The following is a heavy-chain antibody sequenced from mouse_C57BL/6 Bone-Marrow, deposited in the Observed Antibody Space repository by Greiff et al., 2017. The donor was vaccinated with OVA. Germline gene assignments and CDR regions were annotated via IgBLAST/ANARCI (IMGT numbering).Heavy chain of an antibody. Sequence: QVQLQQSGPELVKPGASVKISCKASGYAFSSSWMNWVKQRPGKGLEWIGRIYPGDGDTNYNGKFKGKATLTADKSSSTAYMQISSLTSEDSAVYFCARAAPIYYDGSSYYGHWYFDVWGTGTTVTVSS. D-gene: IGHD1-1*01. J-gene: IGHJ1*03. CDR1: GYAFSSSW. CDR3: ARAAPIYYDGSSYYGHWYFDV. CDR2: IYPGDGDT. V-gene: IGHV1-82*01.